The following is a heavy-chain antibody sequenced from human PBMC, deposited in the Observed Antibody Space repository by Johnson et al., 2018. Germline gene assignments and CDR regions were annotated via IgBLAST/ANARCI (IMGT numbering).Heavy chain of an antibody. Sequence: QVQLQESGPGLVKXSETLSLXCTVSGDSISNYYWTWVRQPPGKGLEYIGYIYYTGSTKYNPYLHSRVAISVDTSKNKFSLKLPSVPAADTAIYYCARQRGYYSHFDYWSQGTLVTVSS. D-gene: IGHD3-22*01. V-gene: IGHV4-59*01. CDR3: ARQRGYYSHFDY. CDR2: IYYTGST. J-gene: IGHJ4*02. CDR1: GDSISNYY.